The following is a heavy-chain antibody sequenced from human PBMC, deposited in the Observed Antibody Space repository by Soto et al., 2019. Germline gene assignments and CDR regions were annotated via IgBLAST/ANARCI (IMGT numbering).Heavy chain of an antibody. V-gene: IGHV4-30-4*01. CDR3: SRGSTYYGFLT. CDR1: GDSMGSGDYY. CDR2: IYYIGNT. Sequence: QVQLQESGPGLVKPSQTLSLTCTVSGDSMGSGDYYWTWIRQPPGKGLEWIGYIYYIGNTFYNPTLESRVNISIDTSKNLFSLRLTSVTAADTAVYYCSRGSTYYGFLTWGQGTLVTVSS. J-gene: IGHJ5*02. D-gene: IGHD3-10*01.